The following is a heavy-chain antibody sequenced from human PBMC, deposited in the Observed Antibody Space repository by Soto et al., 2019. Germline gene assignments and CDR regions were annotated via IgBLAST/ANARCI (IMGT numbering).Heavy chain of an antibody. CDR2: ISGSGGST. J-gene: IGHJ3*02. Sequence: GGSLRLSCAASGFTFSSYAMSWVRQAPGKGLEWVSAISGSGGSTYYADSVKGRFTISRDNSKNTLYLQMNSLRAEDTAVYYCAKDRPLGELPPDAFDIWGQGTMVTVSS. CDR3: AKDRPLGELPPDAFDI. D-gene: IGHD3-16*01. CDR1: GFTFSSYA. V-gene: IGHV3-23*01.